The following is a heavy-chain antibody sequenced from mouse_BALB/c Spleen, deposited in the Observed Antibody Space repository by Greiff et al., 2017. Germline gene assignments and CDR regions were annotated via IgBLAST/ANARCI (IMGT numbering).Heavy chain of an antibody. Sequence: VQGVESGPGLVAPSQSLSITCTVSGFSLTGYGVNWVRQPPGKGLEWLGMIWGDGSTDYNSALKSRLSISKDNSKSQVFLKMNSLQTDDTARYYCARDHYRYDWYFDVWGAGTTVTVSS. D-gene: IGHD2-14*01. CDR2: IWGDGST. J-gene: IGHJ1*01. CDR3: ARDHYRYDWYFDV. CDR1: GFSLTGYG. V-gene: IGHV2-6-7*01.